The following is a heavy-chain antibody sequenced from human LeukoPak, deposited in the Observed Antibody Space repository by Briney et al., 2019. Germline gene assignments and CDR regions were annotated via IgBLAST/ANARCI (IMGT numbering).Heavy chain of an antibody. Sequence: QSGGSLRLSCAASGFTFSSYAMSWVRQAPGKGLEWVSAISGSGGSTYYADSVKGRFTISRDNSKNTLYLQMNSLRAEDTAVYYCAKVPGPGTYGSGSWPADYWGQGTLVTVSS. D-gene: IGHD3-10*01. CDR1: GFTFSSYA. V-gene: IGHV3-23*01. CDR3: AKVPGPGTYGSGSWPADY. J-gene: IGHJ4*02. CDR2: ISGSGGST.